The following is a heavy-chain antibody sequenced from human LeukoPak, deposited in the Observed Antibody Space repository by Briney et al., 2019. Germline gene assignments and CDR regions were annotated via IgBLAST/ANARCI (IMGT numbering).Heavy chain of an antibody. D-gene: IGHD5-18*01. V-gene: IGHV1-18*01. Sequence: ASVKVSCKASGYTFTSYGISWVRQAPGQGLEWMGWISAYNGNTNYAQKLQGRVTMTTDTSTSTAYMELSSLRSEDTAVYYCARTTWIQHLFDYWGQGTLVTVSS. CDR3: ARTTWIQHLFDY. J-gene: IGHJ4*02. CDR2: ISAYNGNT. CDR1: GYTFTSYG.